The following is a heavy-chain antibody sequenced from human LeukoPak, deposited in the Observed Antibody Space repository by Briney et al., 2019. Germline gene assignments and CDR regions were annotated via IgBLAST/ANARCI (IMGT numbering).Heavy chain of an antibody. CDR1: GFSFSGHW. CDR2: ISPTGSTT. Sequence: GGSLRLSCTASGFSFSGHWVHWARQLPGKGLVWVSRISPTGSTTSYADSVKGRFTVSRDNAKNTLYLQVNSLRAEDTAVYYCARVRRLRAEFDYWGQGTLVTVSS. V-gene: IGHV3-74*01. CDR3: ARVRRLRAEFDY. J-gene: IGHJ4*02.